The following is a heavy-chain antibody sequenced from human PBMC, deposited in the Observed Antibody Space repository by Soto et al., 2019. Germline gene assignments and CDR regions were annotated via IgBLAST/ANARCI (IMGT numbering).Heavy chain of an antibody. Sequence: EVQLVESGGGLVKPGGSLRLSCAASGFTFSSYSMNWVRQAPGKGLEWVSSISSSSSYIYYADSVKGRFTISRDNAKNSLYLKMNSLRAADTAVYYCARYQGGAAAAGTSGFDYWGQGTLVTVSS. J-gene: IGHJ4*02. CDR3: ARYQGGAAAAGTSGFDY. D-gene: IGHD6-13*01. CDR2: ISSSSSYI. V-gene: IGHV3-21*01. CDR1: GFTFSSYS.